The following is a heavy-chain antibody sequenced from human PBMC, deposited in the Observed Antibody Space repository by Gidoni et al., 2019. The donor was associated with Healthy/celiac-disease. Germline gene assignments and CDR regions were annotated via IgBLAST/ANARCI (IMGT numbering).Heavy chain of an antibody. Sequence: QVQLVQSGAEVKKPGASVKVSCKASGNIFSTYAIHWVRQAPGQRLEWMGWINTGNGNTKYSQKFQGRVSFARDTSASTAYMELSSLRSEDTAVYFCARGDITFGGVLVQLDYWGQGTLVTVSS. CDR3: ARGDITFGGVLVQLDY. V-gene: IGHV1-3*04. CDR1: GNIFSTYA. CDR2: INTGNGNT. D-gene: IGHD3-16*02. J-gene: IGHJ4*02.